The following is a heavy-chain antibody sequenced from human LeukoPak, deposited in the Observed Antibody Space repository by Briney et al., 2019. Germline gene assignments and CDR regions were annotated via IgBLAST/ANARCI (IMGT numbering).Heavy chain of an antibody. CDR3: TTDRFS. CDR1: GTTFSDAW. Sequence: GGSLRLSCAASGTTFSDAWMSWVRQTPGKGLEWVARINSKRDAGTTDYAAPVKGRFTISREDSESTLYLQMNSLKTEDTAVYYCTTDRFSWGQGTPVTVSS. CDR2: INSKRDAGTT. V-gene: IGHV3-15*01. J-gene: IGHJ5*02.